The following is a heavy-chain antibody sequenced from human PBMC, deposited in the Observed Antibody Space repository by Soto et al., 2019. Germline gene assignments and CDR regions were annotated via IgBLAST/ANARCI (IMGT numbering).Heavy chain of an antibody. Sequence: KPSETLSLTCTVSGGSISSHYWSWVRQAPGKGLEWIGHIYYRGSTTYNPSLRSRSTISVDTSNNQFSLKLGSVTAADTAVYYCARGPLRFLEWLQKYYFDYWGQGTLVTVSS. D-gene: IGHD3-3*01. J-gene: IGHJ4*02. CDR2: IYYRGST. CDR3: ARGPLRFLEWLQKYYFDY. CDR1: GGSISSHY. V-gene: IGHV4-59*11.